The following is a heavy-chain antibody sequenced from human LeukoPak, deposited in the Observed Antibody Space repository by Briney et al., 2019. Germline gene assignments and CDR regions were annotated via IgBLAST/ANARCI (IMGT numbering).Heavy chain of an antibody. J-gene: IGHJ4*02. V-gene: IGHV1-18*01. CDR2: ISAYNGNT. CDR3: ARTPNYPRDSSGYVDY. Sequence: ASVTVSCKASGYTFTSYGISWVRQAPGQGLEWMGWISAYNGNTNYAQKLQGRVTMTTDTSTSTAYMELRSLRSDDTAVYYCARTPNYPRDSSGYVDYWGQGTLVTVSS. D-gene: IGHD3-22*01. CDR1: GYTFTSYG.